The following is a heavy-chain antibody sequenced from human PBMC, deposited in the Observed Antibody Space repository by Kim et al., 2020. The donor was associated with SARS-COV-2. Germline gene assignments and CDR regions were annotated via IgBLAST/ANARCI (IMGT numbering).Heavy chain of an antibody. V-gene: IGHV3-53*01. CDR2: LYSGGAT. D-gene: IGHD3-22*01. CDR3: VRGSEYDTFDYFGTLDY. Sequence: GGSLRLSCAASGFNVSSKYMNWVRQAPGKGLEWVSVLYSGGATYYADSVKGRFTISRDSSKNTVFLQMNSLRAEDTAFYYCVRGSEYDTFDYFGTLDYWGQGTLVSVSS. CDR1: GFNVSSKY. J-gene: IGHJ4*02.